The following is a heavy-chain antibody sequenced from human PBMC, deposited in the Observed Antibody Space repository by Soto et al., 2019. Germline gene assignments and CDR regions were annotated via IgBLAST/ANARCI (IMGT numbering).Heavy chain of an antibody. CDR1: GYTFTXYX. CDR2: NNPYNGNT. D-gene: IGHD3-16*01. CDR3: ARDWFGIDY. Sequence: QVQLVQSGAEVKKPGASVKVSCKASGYTFTXYXXXWVRQAPGQGLEWMGWNNPYNGNTNYAQKLQGRVTMTTDTSTNTAYMELRSLRSDDTAVYYCARDWFGIDYWGQGTLVTVSS. J-gene: IGHJ4*02. V-gene: IGHV1-18*01.